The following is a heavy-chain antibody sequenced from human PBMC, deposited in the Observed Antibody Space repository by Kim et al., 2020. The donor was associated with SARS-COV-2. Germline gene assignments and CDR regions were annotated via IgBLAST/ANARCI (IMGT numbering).Heavy chain of an antibody. D-gene: IGHD1-1*01. CDR3: ARLSSATGTRT. CDR2: T. Sequence: TYYTPSLKSRVTISVDTSKNQFSLKLSSVTAADTAVYYCARLSSATGTRTWGQGTLVTVSS. J-gene: IGHJ5*02. V-gene: IGHV4-39*01.